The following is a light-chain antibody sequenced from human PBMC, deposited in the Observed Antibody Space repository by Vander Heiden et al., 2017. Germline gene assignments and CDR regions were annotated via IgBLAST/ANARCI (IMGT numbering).Light chain of an antibody. V-gene: IGKV1-5*01. Sequence: DIQITQSPSPLSASVGDRVPITSRARPSSSSCLASYAPTPGKATHRLIYDASSLESGVPSRFSGSGAGTELTLTISSMQPEDFATYYCQQYNSYPLTFGGGTKVEIK. CDR3: QQYNSYPLT. CDR2: DAS. CDR1: PSSSSC. J-gene: IGKJ4*01.